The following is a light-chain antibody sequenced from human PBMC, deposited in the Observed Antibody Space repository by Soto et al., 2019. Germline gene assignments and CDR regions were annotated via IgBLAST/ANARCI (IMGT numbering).Light chain of an antibody. CDR1: SSDVGDYKY. CDR2: DIS. V-gene: IGLV2-11*01. J-gene: IGLJ1*01. CDR3: CSYAGSYSYV. Sequence: QSALTQPRSVSGSPGQSVTISCTGTSSDVGDYKYVSWYRQHPGKAPKLMIYDISERLSGVPDRFSGSKSGNTASLTISGLQAEDEADYYCCSYAGSYSYVFGTGTKLTVL.